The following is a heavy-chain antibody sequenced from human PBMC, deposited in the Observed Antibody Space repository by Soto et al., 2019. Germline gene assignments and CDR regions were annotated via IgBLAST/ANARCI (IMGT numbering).Heavy chain of an antibody. Sequence: SQTLSLTCAVYGGSFSGYYWSWIRQPPGKGLEWIGEINHSGSTNYNPSLKSRVTISVDKSKNQFSLKLSSVTAADTAVYYCARGRGSGWYLDGWSQGTLVTVPS. V-gene: IGHV4-34*01. J-gene: IGHJ4*02. CDR2: INHSGST. D-gene: IGHD6-19*01. CDR1: GGSFSGYY. CDR3: ARGRGSGWYLDG.